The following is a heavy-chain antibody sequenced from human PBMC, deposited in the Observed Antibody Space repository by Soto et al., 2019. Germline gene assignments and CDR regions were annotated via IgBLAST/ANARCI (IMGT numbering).Heavy chain of an antibody. V-gene: IGHV4-59*01. J-gene: IGHJ5*02. CDR1: GGPISHYY. CDR2: AYYSGST. D-gene: IGHD2-8*01. CDR3: ARDRSTYGGGGTGEVKENWFDP. Sequence: SETLSLTCTVSGGPISHYYWSWIRQSPGNGLEWIGYAYYSGSTDYNPSLKSRVTMSVDTSKNQVSLKLNSVTTADTAVYYCARDRSTYGGGGTGEVKENWFDPWGPGTLVTVSS.